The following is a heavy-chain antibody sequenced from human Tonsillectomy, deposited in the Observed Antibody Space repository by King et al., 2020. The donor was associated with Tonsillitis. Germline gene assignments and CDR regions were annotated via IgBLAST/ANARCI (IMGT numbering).Heavy chain of an antibody. V-gene: IGHV1-18*04. D-gene: IGHD1-1*01. J-gene: IGHJ4*02. CDR3: ARDRVKWAQLERPTFDY. CDR2: ISAYNGNT. Sequence: QLVQSGAEVKKPGASVKVSCKASGYTFTSYGISWVRQAPGQGLEWMGWISAYNGNTNYTQKLQGRVTMTTDTSTSTAYMELRSLRSDDTAVYYCARDRVKWAQLERPTFDYWGQGTLVTVSS. CDR1: GYTFTSYG.